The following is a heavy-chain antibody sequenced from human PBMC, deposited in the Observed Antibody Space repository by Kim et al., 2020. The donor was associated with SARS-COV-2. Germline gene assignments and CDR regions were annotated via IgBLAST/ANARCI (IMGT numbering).Heavy chain of an antibody. CDR3: VRDPDALDY. J-gene: IGHJ4*02. CDR2: ITSSSGTL. D-gene: IGHD2-8*01. Sequence: GGSLRLSCAASGFTFSTYSMNWVRPATGKGLEWVAYITSSSGTLHNADSVRGRFTISRDNAKNSLNLQMNSLRDEDTAVYYCVRDPDALDYWGQGTLVTV. V-gene: IGHV3-48*02. CDR1: GFTFSTYS.